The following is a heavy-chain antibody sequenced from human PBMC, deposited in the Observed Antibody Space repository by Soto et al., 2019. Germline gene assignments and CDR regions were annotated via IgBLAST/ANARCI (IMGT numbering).Heavy chain of an antibody. V-gene: IGHV3-23*01. CDR3: AKDLRLRWPSYAFDI. CDR1: GFIFSSYA. D-gene: IGHD4-17*01. J-gene: IGHJ3*02. CDR2: ISGSGGST. Sequence: VQLLESGGGLVQPGGSLRISCAVSGFIFSSYAMSWVRQAPGKGLEWVSGISGSGGSTYYADSVKGRFTISRDNSKNTLFLQMDSLRAEDTAVYYCAKDLRLRWPSYAFDIWGQGTMVTVSS.